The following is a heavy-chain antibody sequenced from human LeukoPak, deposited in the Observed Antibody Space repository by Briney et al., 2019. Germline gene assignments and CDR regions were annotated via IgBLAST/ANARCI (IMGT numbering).Heavy chain of an antibody. Sequence: GGSLRLSCATSGFTFSNYAMHWVRQAPGKGLECVSLISGDGGSTYYADSVKGRFTISRDNSKNSLYLQMNSLRTEDTALYYCAKDIGVAGKDAPFDYWGQGTLVTVSS. J-gene: IGHJ4*02. CDR1: GFTFSNYA. V-gene: IGHV3-43*02. CDR3: AKDIGVAGKDAPFDY. CDR2: ISGDGGST. D-gene: IGHD6-19*01.